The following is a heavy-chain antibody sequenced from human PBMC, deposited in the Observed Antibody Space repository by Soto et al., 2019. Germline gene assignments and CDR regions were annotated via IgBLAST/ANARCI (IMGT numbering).Heavy chain of an antibody. CDR2: INSAATTI. D-gene: IGHD3-22*01. CDR1: GFTISDYW. Sequence: GGSLRLSCVASGFTISDYWMLWVRQVPGKGLVWVSRINSAATTISYAASVRGRFTISRDNAKNTVYLQMNNLRAEDTAVYYCVREKASSGLTGFDFWGQGNLVTVSS. V-gene: IGHV3-74*01. J-gene: IGHJ4*02. CDR3: VREKASSGLTGFDF.